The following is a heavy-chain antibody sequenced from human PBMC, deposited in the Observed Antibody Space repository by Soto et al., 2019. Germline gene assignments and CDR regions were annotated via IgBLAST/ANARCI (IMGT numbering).Heavy chain of an antibody. CDR3: ARDLFTALHDSRGSLGY. CDR2: IIPIFGTA. D-gene: IGHD3-22*01. CDR1: GGTFSSYA. V-gene: IGHV1-69*13. Sequence: SVKVSCKASGGTFSSYAISWVRQAPGQGLEWMGGIIPIFGTANYAQKFQGRVTITADESTSTAYMELSSLRSEDTAVYYCARDLFTALHDSRGSLGYWGLGTLVTVSS. J-gene: IGHJ4*02.